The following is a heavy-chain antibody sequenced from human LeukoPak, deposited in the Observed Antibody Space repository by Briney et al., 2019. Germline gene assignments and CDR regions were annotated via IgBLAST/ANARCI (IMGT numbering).Heavy chain of an antibody. D-gene: IGHD3-22*01. V-gene: IGHV3-30*02. Sequence: GGSLRLSCAASGFTFGSYGMHWVRQAPGKGLEWVAFIRYDGSNKYYADSVKGRFTISRDNSKNTLYLQMNSLRAEDTAVYYCAKPLDYYDSSGSYYFDYWGRGTLVTVSS. J-gene: IGHJ4*02. CDR3: AKPLDYYDSSGSYYFDY. CDR2: IRYDGSNK. CDR1: GFTFGSYG.